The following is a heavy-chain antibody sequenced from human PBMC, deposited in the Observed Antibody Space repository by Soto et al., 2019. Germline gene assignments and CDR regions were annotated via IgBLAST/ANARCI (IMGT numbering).Heavy chain of an antibody. CDR1: GFTFSSYE. Sequence: GGSLRLSCAASGFTFSSYEINWVRQAPGKGLEWVSYISDSGSTIYYADSVKGRFTISRDNAKNSLYLQMNSLRAEDTAVYYCASSTIFGGLDVWGQGTTVTVSS. CDR2: ISDSGSTI. CDR3: ASSTIFGGLDV. D-gene: IGHD3-3*01. J-gene: IGHJ6*02. V-gene: IGHV3-48*03.